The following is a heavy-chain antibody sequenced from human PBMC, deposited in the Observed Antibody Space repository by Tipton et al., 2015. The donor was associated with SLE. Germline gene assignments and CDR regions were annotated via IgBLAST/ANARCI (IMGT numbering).Heavy chain of an antibody. CDR3: ARDMRYFGI. J-gene: IGHJ3*02. V-gene: IGHV3-7*01. D-gene: IGHD2-8*01. Sequence: SLRLSCAASGFTFSSYWMTWVRQAPGKGLEWVANINQDGSEKHFVDSVKGRFTISRDNAKNSLYLYLNSLRAEDTAVYYCARDMRYFGIWGQGTMVSVSS. CDR1: GFTFSSYW. CDR2: INQDGSEK.